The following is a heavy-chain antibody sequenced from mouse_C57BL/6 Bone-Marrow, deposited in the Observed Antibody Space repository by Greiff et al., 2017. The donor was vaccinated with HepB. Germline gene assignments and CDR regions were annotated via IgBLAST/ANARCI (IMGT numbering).Heavy chain of an antibody. J-gene: IGHJ2*01. CDR1: GYAFSSSW. D-gene: IGHD2-12*01. CDR2: IYPGDGDT. Sequence: VQLQQSGPELVKPGASVKISCKASGYAFSSSWMNWVKQRPGKGLEWIGRIYPGDGDTKYNGKFKGKATLTADKSSSTAYMQLSSLTSEDSAVYFCARRALLYDYFDYWGQGTTLTVSS. CDR3: ARRALLYDYFDY. V-gene: IGHV1-82*01.